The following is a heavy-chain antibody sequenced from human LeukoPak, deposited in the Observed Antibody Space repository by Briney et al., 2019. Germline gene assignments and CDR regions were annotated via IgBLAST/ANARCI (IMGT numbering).Heavy chain of an antibody. J-gene: IGHJ5*02. CDR3: ARSPFRGSGTWKGWLDT. CDR2: INHSGST. V-gene: IGHV4-34*01. CDR1: GGSFSGYY. Sequence: SETLSLTCTVYGGSFSGYYWSWIRQPPGKGLEWIGEINHSGSTNYNPSLKSRVTISADRSKNQFSLKLTSVTAADTAEYYCARSPFRGSGTWKGWLDTWGQGILVTVSS. D-gene: IGHD1-1*01.